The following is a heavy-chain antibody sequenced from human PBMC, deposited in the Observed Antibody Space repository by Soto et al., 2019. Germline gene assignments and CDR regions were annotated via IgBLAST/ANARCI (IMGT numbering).Heavy chain of an antibody. CDR3: AKDAPGSGWLSDY. Sequence: EVQLVESGGGLVQPGGSLKLSCAASGFTFTIYAMSWVRQAPGKGLEWVSTIGGSGGDTSYADIVRGRFTISRDNSQNTLYLQMNSLRAEDTAVYYCAKDAPGSGWLSDYWGQGTLVTVSS. V-gene: IGHV3-23*04. D-gene: IGHD3-22*01. J-gene: IGHJ4*02. CDR1: GFTFTIYA. CDR2: IGGSGGDT.